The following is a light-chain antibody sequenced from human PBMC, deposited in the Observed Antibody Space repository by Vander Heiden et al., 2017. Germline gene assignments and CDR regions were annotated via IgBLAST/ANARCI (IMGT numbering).Light chain of an antibody. J-gene: IGKJ1*01. CDR3: QQHDSYPPWT. V-gene: IGKV1-8*01. CDR2: AAS. Sequence: AIRMTQSPSSFSASTGDRVTITCRASQGISSYLAWYQQKPGKAPKLLIYAASTLQSGVPSRFSGSGYGTDFTLTISCLQSEDFATYYCQQHDSYPPWTFGQGTKVEIK. CDR1: QGISSY.